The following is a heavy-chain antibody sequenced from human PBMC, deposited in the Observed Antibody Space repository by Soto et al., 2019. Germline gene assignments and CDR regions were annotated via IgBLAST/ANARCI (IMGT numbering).Heavy chain of an antibody. CDR3: ARLEKWYYNYYGLDV. CDR1: GYSFTTYW. CDR2: IDPGDSST. Sequence: PGESLKISCQGSGYSFTTYWISGVRQMPGKGLEWMGKIDPGDSSTNYSPSFRGHITISVDRSINTAHLQFSSLKAADTAVYYCARLEKWYYNYYGLDVWGQGTMVTVSS. V-gene: IGHV5-10-1*01. J-gene: IGHJ6*02. D-gene: IGHD1-26*01.